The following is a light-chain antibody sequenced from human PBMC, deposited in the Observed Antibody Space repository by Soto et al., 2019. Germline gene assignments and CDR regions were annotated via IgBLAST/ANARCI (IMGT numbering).Light chain of an antibody. J-gene: IGKJ2*01. CDR1: QTISTY. Sequence: DIQMTQSPSSLSASVGDRVTITCRASQTISTYLNWYQQEPGKAPKLLIYAASSLQSGVPSRFSGSGYGTDFTLTISSLQPEDCAAYYCQQSHGIPYTFGQGTKLEIK. CDR2: AAS. CDR3: QQSHGIPYT. V-gene: IGKV1-39*01.